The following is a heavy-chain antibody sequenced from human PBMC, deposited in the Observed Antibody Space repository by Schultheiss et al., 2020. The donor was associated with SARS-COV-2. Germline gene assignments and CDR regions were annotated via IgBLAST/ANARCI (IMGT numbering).Heavy chain of an antibody. V-gene: IGHV3-30*01. CDR2: ISYDGSRK. J-gene: IGHJ6*02. CDR1: GFTFSNYA. D-gene: IGHD3-10*01. CDR3: ARERGYYGSDYGMDV. Sequence: GSLRLSCAASGFTFSNYAMHWVRQAPGKGLEWVAVISYDGSRKYYADSVKGRFTISRDNSKNTLYLQMNSLRPEDTAVYYCARERGYYGSDYGMDVWGQGTTVTVSS.